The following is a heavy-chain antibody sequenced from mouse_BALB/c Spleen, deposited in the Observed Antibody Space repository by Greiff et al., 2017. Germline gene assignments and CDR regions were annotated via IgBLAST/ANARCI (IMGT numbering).Heavy chain of an antibody. V-gene: IGHV1-80*01. D-gene: IGHD1-2*01. CDR3: ARDTTAYFDY. J-gene: IGHJ2*01. CDR2: IYPGDGDT. Sequence: LVESGAELVRPGSSVKISCKASGYAFSSYWMNWVKQRPGQGLEWIGQIYPGDGDTNYNGKFKGKATLTADKSSSTAYMQLSSLTSEDSAVYFCARDTTAYFDYWGQGTTLTVSS. CDR1: GYAFSSYW.